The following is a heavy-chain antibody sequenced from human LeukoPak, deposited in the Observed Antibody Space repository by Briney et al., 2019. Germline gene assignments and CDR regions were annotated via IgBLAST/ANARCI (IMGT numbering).Heavy chain of an antibody. J-gene: IGHJ4*02. Sequence: GGSLRLSCAASGFTFSSYAMHWVRQAPGKGLEWGALISYDGSNKYYADSVKGRFTISRDNSKNTLYLQMNSLRAEDTAVYYCAREIVVVTAMGYFDYWGQGTLVTVSS. CDR1: GFTFSSYA. CDR3: AREIVVVTAMGYFDY. D-gene: IGHD2-21*02. V-gene: IGHV3-30-3*01. CDR2: ISYDGSNK.